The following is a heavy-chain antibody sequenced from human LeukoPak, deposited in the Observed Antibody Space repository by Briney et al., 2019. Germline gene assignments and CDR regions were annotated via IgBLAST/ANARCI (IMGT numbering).Heavy chain of an antibody. CDR2: IHTSGST. V-gene: IGHV4-4*07. Sequence: SETLSLTCTVSGGSISSYYWSWIRQPAGKGLEWIGRIHTSGSTNYNPSLKSRVTMSVDTSKNQFSLKMTSVTAADTAVYYCARGDDSSGQGYWGQGPWSPSPQ. CDR1: GGSISSYY. D-gene: IGHD3-22*01. CDR3: ARGDDSSGQGY. J-gene: IGHJ4*02.